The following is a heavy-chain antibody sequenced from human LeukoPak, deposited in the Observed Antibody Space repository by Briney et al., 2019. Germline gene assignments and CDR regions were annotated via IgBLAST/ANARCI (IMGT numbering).Heavy chain of an antibody. V-gene: IGHV3-15*01. Sequence: GGSLRLSCAASGFTFNNAWMTWVRQAPGKGLEWVGRIQTKTNGGTTDYAAPVKGRFSISRDDSTNTLYLQMNSLRTEDTAVYYCTTDRFSWGHGTMVTVSS. CDR2: IQTKTNGGTT. D-gene: IGHD3-3*01. CDR1: GFTFNNAW. CDR3: TTDRFS. J-gene: IGHJ3*01.